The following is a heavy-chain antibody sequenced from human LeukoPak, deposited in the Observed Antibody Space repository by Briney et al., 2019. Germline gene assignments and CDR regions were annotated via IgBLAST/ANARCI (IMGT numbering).Heavy chain of an antibody. CDR3: ARDQRYYDSSGHLDY. V-gene: IGHV1-46*01. CDR1: GYTFTGYY. CDR2: INPSGGRT. Sequence: ASVKVSCKASGYTFTGYYMHWVRQAPGQGLEWMGLINPSGGRTSYAQKFQGRVTMTRDTSTSTVYMELSSLRSEDTAVYYCARDQRYYDSSGHLDYWGQRTQVTVSS. J-gene: IGHJ4*02. D-gene: IGHD3-22*01.